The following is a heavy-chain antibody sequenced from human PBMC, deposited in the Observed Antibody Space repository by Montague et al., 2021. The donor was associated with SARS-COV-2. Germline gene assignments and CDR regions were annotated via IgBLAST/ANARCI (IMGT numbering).Heavy chain of an antibody. CDR2: FYTTGST. D-gene: IGHD6-19*01. V-gene: IGHV4-4*07. Sequence: SETLSLTCTVSGGSISSYYWSWIRQPAGKGLEWIGRFYTTGSTNYNPSLKSRVTMSVDTSKNQFSLKLSSVTAADTAVYYCARSTFYGSGWWDNWYFDLWGRGTLVTVSS. CDR1: GGSISSYY. J-gene: IGHJ2*01. CDR3: ARSTFYGSGWWDNWYFDL.